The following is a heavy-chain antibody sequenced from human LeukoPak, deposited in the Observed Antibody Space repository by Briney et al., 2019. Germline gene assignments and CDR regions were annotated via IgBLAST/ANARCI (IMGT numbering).Heavy chain of an antibody. V-gene: IGHV4-4*02. Sequence: PSETLSLTCAVSGGSISSNNWWNWVRQPPGKGLEWIGEISHSGSTNYNPSLKSRVTISVDTSKNQFSLKLRSVTAADTAVYYCARISSSNWYNERGAFDVWGQGTMVTVSS. CDR1: GGSISSNNW. CDR3: ARISSSNWYNERGAFDV. J-gene: IGHJ3*01. CDR2: ISHSGST. D-gene: IGHD6-13*01.